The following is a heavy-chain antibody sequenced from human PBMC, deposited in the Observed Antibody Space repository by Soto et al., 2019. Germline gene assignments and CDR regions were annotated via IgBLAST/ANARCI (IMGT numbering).Heavy chain of an antibody. Sequence: PSETLSLTCAVYGGSFSGYYWTWIRQPPGKGLEWIGEINHSGSTNYKPSLTSRVTISVDTSRNQLSLKMTSVTAADTAVYYCARGRTLITGTSLDYWGQGTLVTV. CDR1: GGSFSGYY. CDR2: INHSGST. V-gene: IGHV4-34*01. CDR3: ARGRTLITGTSLDY. D-gene: IGHD1-20*01. J-gene: IGHJ4*02.